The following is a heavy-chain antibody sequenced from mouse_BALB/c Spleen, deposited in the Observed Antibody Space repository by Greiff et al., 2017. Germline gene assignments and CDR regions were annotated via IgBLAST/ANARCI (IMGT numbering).Heavy chain of an antibody. V-gene: IGHV1-55*01. Sequence: QVQLQQPGAELVKPGTSVKLSCKASGYNFTSYWINWVKLRPGQGLEWIGDIYPGSGSTNYNEKFKSKATLTVDTSSSTAYMQLSSLASEDSALYYCARWNDYDSMDYWGQGTSVTVSS. J-gene: IGHJ4*01. CDR1: GYNFTSYW. CDR3: ARWNDYDSMDY. D-gene: IGHD2-4*01. CDR2: IYPGSGST.